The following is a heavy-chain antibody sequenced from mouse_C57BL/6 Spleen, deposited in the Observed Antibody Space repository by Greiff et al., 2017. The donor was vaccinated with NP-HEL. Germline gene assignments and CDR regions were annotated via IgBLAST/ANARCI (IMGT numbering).Heavy chain of an antibody. CDR2: IRSKSNNYAT. Sequence: EVQRVESGGGLVQPKGSLKLSCAASGFSFNTYAMNWVRQAPGKGLEWVARIRSKSNNYATYYADSVKDRFTISRDDSESMLYLQMNNLKTEDTAMYYCVRDYYGNFDYWGQGTTLTVSS. J-gene: IGHJ2*01. CDR3: VRDYYGNFDY. CDR1: GFSFNTYA. V-gene: IGHV10-1*01. D-gene: IGHD2-1*01.